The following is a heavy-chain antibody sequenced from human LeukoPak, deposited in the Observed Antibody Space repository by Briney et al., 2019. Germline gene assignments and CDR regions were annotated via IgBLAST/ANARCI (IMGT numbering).Heavy chain of an antibody. Sequence: GGSLRLSSAAPGFTFSSYAMSWVRQAPGKGLEWVSAISGSGGSTYYADSVKGRFTISRDNSKNTLYLQMNSLRAEDTAVYYSAKSVISVVAASPLDYWGQGTLVTVSS. D-gene: IGHD2-15*01. CDR3: AKSVISVVAASPLDY. J-gene: IGHJ4*02. V-gene: IGHV3-23*01. CDR2: ISGSGGST. CDR1: GFTFSSYA.